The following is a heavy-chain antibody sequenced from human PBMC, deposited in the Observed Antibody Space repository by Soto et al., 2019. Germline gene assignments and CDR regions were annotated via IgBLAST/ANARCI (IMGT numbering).Heavy chain of an antibody. CDR3: ARAGTNMVQFDY. CDR2: IYYSGST. Sequence: SETLSLTCTVSGGAINSYFWSWIRQSPGKGLGWIGHIYYSGSTSYSPSLKSRVSISVDTSKNQFSLEVHSVTAADTAVYYCARAGTNMVQFDYWGQGTLVTVSS. CDR1: GGAINSYF. D-gene: IGHD3-10*01. V-gene: IGHV4-59*01. J-gene: IGHJ4*02.